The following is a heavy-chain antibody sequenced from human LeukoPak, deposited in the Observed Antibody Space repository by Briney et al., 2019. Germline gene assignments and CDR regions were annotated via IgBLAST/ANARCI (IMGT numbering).Heavy chain of an antibody. CDR1: GGSSSGYY. Sequence: KPSETLSLTCAVYGGSSSGYYWSWIRQPPGKGLEWIGEINHSGSTNYNPSLKSRVTISVDTSKNQFSLKLSSVTAADTAVYYCARGKNNYFDYWGQGTLVTVSS. CDR2: INHSGST. V-gene: IGHV4-34*01. CDR3: ARGKNNYFDY. J-gene: IGHJ4*02.